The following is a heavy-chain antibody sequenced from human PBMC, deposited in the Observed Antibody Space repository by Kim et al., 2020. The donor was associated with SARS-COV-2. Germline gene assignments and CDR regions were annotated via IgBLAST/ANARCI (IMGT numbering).Heavy chain of an antibody. J-gene: IGHJ6*03. CDR2: IYYIGTT. V-gene: IGHV4-59*01. CDR3: ARDSSSLKHYMDV. D-gene: IGHD6-6*01. CDR1: GGSISPYY. Sequence: SETLSLTCTVSGGSISPYYWSWIRQPPGKGLEWIGYIYYIGTTTYNASLKSRVTISVDTSKNQFSLKLTSVTAADTAIYYCARDSSSLKHYMDVWGKGTTVTVSS.